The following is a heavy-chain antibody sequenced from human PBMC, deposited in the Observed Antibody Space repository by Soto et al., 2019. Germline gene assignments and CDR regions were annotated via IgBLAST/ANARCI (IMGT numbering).Heavy chain of an antibody. Sequence: VQLVESGGGLVQPGGSLRLSCAASGFTFSSYGMHWVRQAPGKGLEWVAVIWYDGSNKYYADSVKGRFTISRDNSKNTLYLQMNSLRAEDTAVYYCARDASTVYYFDYWGQGTLVTVSS. CDR3: ARDASTVYYFDY. CDR2: IWYDGSNK. D-gene: IGHD2-2*01. CDR1: GFTFSSYG. V-gene: IGHV3-33*08. J-gene: IGHJ4*02.